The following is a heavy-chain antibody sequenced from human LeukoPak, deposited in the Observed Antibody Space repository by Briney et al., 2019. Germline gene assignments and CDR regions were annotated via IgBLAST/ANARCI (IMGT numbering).Heavy chain of an antibody. J-gene: IGHJ5*02. CDR3: ARDGYCSGGSCYGISVGWFDP. Sequence: PGGSLRLSCAASGFTFDKYWMDWVRQPPGKGLEWIGEINHSGGTNYNPSLKSRVTISVDTSKNQFSLKLSSVTAADTAVYYCARDGYCSGGSCYGISVGWFDPWGQGTLVTVSS. V-gene: IGHV4-34*01. D-gene: IGHD2-15*01. CDR1: GFTFDKYW. CDR2: INHSGGT.